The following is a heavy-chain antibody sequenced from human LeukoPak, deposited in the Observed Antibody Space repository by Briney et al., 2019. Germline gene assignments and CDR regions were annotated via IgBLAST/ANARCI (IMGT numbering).Heavy chain of an antibody. D-gene: IGHD1-26*01. J-gene: IGHJ4*02. CDR2: IYYSGST. CDR3: ASGSGSLPDY. V-gene: IGHV4-39*01. Sequence: SETLSLTCTVSGGSISSSNFYWGWIRQSPGKGLEWIGSIYYSGSTYYNPSLKRRVTISVDTSKNQLSLKLNSVTAADTAVYYCASGSGSLPDYWGQGTLVTVSS. CDR1: GGSISSSNFY.